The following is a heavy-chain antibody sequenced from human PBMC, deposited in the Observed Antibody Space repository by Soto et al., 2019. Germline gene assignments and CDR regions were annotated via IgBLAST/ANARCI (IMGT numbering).Heavy chain of an antibody. Sequence: PVGSLRLSLAASGFTFSNAWMRWVRQPPGKGLEWVGRRKSKTDCRTTDYAAPVKGRFTISRDDSKNTLYLQMNSLKTEDTGVYYCTTGAMASYTHFKPYLEVWGKGTSLTVFS. V-gene: IGHV3-15*01. D-gene: IGHD2-2*01. CDR3: TTGAMASYTHFKPYLEV. J-gene: IGHJ6*03. CDR1: GFTFSNAW. CDR2: RKSKTDCRTT.